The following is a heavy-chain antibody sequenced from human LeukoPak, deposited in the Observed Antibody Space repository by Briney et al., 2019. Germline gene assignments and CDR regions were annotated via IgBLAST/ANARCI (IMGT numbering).Heavy chain of an antibody. Sequence: PGGSLRLSCAASGFTLSGSAMHWVRQASGKGLEWVGRIRSKANSYATAYAASVKGRFTISRDDSKNTAYLQMNSLKTEDTAVYYCTTRGVIEMATIASYWGQGTLVTVSS. CDR3: TTRGVIEMATIASY. CDR2: IRSKANSYAT. D-gene: IGHD5-24*01. V-gene: IGHV3-73*01. CDR1: GFTLSGSA. J-gene: IGHJ4*02.